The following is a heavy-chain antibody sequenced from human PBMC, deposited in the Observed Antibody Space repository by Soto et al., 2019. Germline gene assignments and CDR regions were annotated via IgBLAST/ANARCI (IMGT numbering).Heavy chain of an antibody. CDR3: ARVGYWGGNWFDP. CDR1: GGSIISGDYY. Sequence: SETLSLTCTVSGGSIISGDYYFICIRQPPWNGLELIGYIYYSGSTYYNPSLKSRVTISVDTSKNQFSLKLSSVTAADTAVYYCARVGYWGGNWFDPWVQGTLVTVSS. D-gene: IGHD3-16*01. CDR2: IYYSGST. J-gene: IGHJ5*02. V-gene: IGHV4-30-4*01.